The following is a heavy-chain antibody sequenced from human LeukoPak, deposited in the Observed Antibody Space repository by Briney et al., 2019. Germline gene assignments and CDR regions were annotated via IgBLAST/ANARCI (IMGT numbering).Heavy chain of an antibody. CDR1: GYTFTNFG. D-gene: IGHD3-3*01. Sequence: GASVRVSCKASGYTFTNFGISWVRQAPGQGLEYMGWISATKGDTNYAQKVQGRVTMTTDASTSTAYMELRDLRSDDSGVYYCARDTVRFAPSHSERAAFDVWGQGTMVTVSS. CDR2: ISATKGDT. CDR3: ARDTVRFAPSHSERAAFDV. J-gene: IGHJ3*01. V-gene: IGHV1-18*01.